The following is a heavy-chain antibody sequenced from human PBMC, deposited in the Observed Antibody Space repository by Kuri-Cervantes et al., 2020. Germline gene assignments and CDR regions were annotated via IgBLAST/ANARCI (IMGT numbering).Heavy chain of an antibody. V-gene: IGHV4-4*02. CDR3: ASGPIRITMVRGVKGPFDY. Sequence: SETLSLTCAVSGGSISSSNWWSWVRQPPGKGLEWIGEIYHSGSTNYNPSLKSRVTISVDKSKNQFFLKLSSVTAADTAVYYCASGPIRITMVRGVKGPFDYWGQGTLVTVSS. J-gene: IGHJ4*02. CDR2: IYHSGST. D-gene: IGHD3-10*01. CDR1: GGSISSSNW.